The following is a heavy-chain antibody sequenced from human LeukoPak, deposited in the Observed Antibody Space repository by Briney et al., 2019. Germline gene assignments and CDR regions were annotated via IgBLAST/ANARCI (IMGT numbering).Heavy chain of an antibody. V-gene: IGHV3-23*01. CDR2: ISGSGGST. CDR3: AKADSARGVTLKTTIDY. CDR1: GFTFSSYA. Sequence: PGGSLSLSCAASGFTFSSYAMSWVGQARGKGLEWVSVISGSGGSTYYADSVKGRFTISRDNSKNTLYLQMNSLRGEDTAVYYCAKADSARGVTLKTTIDYWGQGALLTVSS. D-gene: IGHD1-14*01. J-gene: IGHJ4*02.